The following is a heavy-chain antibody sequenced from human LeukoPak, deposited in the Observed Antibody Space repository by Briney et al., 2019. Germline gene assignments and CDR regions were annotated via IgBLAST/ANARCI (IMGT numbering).Heavy chain of an antibody. CDR1: GGSFSGYY. D-gene: IGHD3-3*01. J-gene: IGHJ2*01. CDR3: ARLSDDFWSGYHYWYFDL. V-gene: IGHV4-34*01. Sequence: SSETLSLTCAVYGGSFSGYYWSWIRQPPGKGLEWIGEINHSGSTNYNPSLKSRVTISVDTSKNQFSLKLSSVTAADTAVYYCARLSDDFWSGYHYWYFDLWGRGTLVTVSS. CDR2: INHSGST.